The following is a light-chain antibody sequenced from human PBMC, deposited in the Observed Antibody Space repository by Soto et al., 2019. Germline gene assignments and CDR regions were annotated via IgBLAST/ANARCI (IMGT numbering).Light chain of an antibody. CDR3: MQGRHLAWT. CDR1: QSLENSDGKTY. J-gene: IGKJ1*01. CDR2: EVS. Sequence: DVVVTQSPLSLPVTLGQSASISCRSSQSLENSDGKTYLSWFKQRPGQSPRRLISEVSKRDSGVADRIGGSGFGTQFSLHIRSVEGEDVGVYFCMQGRHLAWTFGQGTRVEI. V-gene: IGKV2-30*01.